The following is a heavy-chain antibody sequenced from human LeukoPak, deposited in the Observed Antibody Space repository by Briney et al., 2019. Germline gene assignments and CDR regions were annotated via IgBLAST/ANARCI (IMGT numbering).Heavy chain of an antibody. CDR2: IYHSGST. Sequence: SETLSLTCTVSGYSISSGYYWGWIRQPPGKGLEWIGSIYHSGSTYYNPSLKSRVTISVDTSKNQFSLKLSSVTAADTAVYYCAKDRRVWGPSSCSDYWGQGTLVTVSS. J-gene: IGHJ4*02. CDR1: GYSISSGYY. D-gene: IGHD2-2*01. V-gene: IGHV4-38-2*02. CDR3: AKDRRVWGPSSCSDY.